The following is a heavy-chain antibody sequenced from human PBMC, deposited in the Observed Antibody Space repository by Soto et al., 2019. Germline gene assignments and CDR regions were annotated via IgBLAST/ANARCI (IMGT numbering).Heavy chain of an antibody. CDR3: AREVRDGYNYEEYYFDY. D-gene: IGHD5-12*01. V-gene: IGHV1-69*13. CDR2: IVPIFGTA. CDR1: GGTFSSYS. J-gene: IGHJ4*02. Sequence: VASVKVSCKASGGTFSSYSISWVRHAPGQGLEWMGGIVPIFGTANYAQKFQGRVTITADESTSTAYMELSSLRSEDTAVYYRAREVRDGYNYEEYYFDYWGQGTLVTVSS.